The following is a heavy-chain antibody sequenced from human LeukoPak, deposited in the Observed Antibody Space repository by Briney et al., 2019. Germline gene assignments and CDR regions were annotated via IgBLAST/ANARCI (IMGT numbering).Heavy chain of an antibody. J-gene: IGHJ4*02. D-gene: IGHD6-6*01. Sequence: PGGSLRLFCAASGFTFSSYSMNWVRQAPGKGLEWVAVISYDGSNKYFADSVKGRFTISRDNSKITLYLQMNSLRAEDTAVYYCAKDGISYSRSSEREFDYWGQGTLVTVSS. CDR3: AKDGISYSRSSEREFDY. CDR1: GFTFSSYS. V-gene: IGHV3-30*18. CDR2: ISYDGSNK.